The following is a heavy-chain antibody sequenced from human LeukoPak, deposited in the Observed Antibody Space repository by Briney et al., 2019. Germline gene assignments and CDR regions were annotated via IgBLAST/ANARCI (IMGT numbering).Heavy chain of an antibody. CDR3: AKVTVGYGGPFDI. J-gene: IGHJ3*02. CDR2: IRSKVYGGTP. Sequence: GGSLRLSCTASGFTFGDYAMTWVRQAPGKGLEWVGFIRSKVYGGTPEYAASVKGRFTISRDDSKGIAYLQMNSLKTEDTAVYYCAKVTVGYGGPFDIWGQGTMVTVSS. D-gene: IGHD4-23*01. CDR1: GFTFGDYA. V-gene: IGHV3-49*04.